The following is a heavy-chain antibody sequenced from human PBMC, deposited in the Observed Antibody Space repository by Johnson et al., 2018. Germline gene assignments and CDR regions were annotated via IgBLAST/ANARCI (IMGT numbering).Heavy chain of an antibody. V-gene: IGHV3-33*01. Sequence: QVQLVESGGGVVQPGRSLRLSCAASGFPFSGYGMPWVRQAPGKGLEWWAVLGYDGSNKSDEAAVKGRCTISRENSKNPLYLKMNSLRARDTAVYYWARAILWGAGSYNGMDVWGQGTTVTVSS. J-gene: IGHJ6*02. CDR2: LGYDGSNK. D-gene: IGHD3-16*01. CDR3: ARAILWGAGSYNGMDV. CDR1: GFPFSGYG.